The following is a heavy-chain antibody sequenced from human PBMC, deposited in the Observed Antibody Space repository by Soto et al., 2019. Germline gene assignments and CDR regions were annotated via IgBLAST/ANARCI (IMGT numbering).Heavy chain of an antibody. Sequence: SETLSLTCTVSGGSISSGGYFWSWVRQHPGKGLEWIGNIYYSGRTYYNPSLKSRVTISVDTSKNQFSLKLSSVTAADTAVYYCARFAREENPKVGSWYYFDYWGQGTRVTVS. D-gene: IGHD6-13*01. V-gene: IGHV4-31*03. CDR1: GGSISSGGYF. CDR3: ARFAREENPKVGSWYYFDY. J-gene: IGHJ4*02. CDR2: IYYSGRT.